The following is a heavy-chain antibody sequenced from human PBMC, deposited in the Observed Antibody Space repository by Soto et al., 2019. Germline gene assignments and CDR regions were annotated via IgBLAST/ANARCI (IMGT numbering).Heavy chain of an antibody. CDR3: ARGPLYYYDRRGMDV. CDR1: GGSFSGYY. V-gene: IGHV4-34*01. Sequence: QVQLQQWGAGLLKPSETLSLTCAVYGGSFSGYYWSWIRQPPGKGLEWIGEINHSGSTNYNPSLKSRVTISVDTPKNQFSLKLSSVTAADTAVYYCARGPLYYYDRRGMDVWGQGTTVTVSS. J-gene: IGHJ6*02. CDR2: INHSGST. D-gene: IGHD3-22*01.